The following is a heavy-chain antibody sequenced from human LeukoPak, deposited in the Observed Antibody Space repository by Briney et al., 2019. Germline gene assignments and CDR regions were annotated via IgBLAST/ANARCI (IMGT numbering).Heavy chain of an antibody. CDR1: GASIRNYY. J-gene: IGHJ3*02. V-gene: IGHV4-59*01. CDR3: ARGPDDAFDI. Sequence: PSETLSLTCTVSGASIRNYYWSWIRQPPGKGLEWIGYIYYSGSTNYNPSLKSRVTISINTSKNHFSLKLNSVTAADTAVYYCARGPDDAFDIWGQGTTVTVSS. CDR2: IYYSGST.